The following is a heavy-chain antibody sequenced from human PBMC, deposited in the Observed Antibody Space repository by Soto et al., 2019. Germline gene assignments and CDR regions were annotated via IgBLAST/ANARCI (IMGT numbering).Heavy chain of an antibody. Sequence: SETLSLTCTVSGGSINSGGYYWSWIRQQPGKGLEWIGYIYNSGSTYYNPSLKSRITISVDTSKNQFSLKLSSVTAADMAVYYCAREEVAYYGSGSYNWFDPWGQGTLVTV. CDR1: GGSINSGGYY. CDR2: IYNSGST. V-gene: IGHV4-31*03. D-gene: IGHD3-10*01. CDR3: AREEVAYYGSGSYNWFDP. J-gene: IGHJ5*02.